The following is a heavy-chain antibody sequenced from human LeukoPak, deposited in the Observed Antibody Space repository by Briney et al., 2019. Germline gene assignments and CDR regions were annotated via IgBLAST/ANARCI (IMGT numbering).Heavy chain of an antibody. CDR1: GDTFSSYA. V-gene: IGHV1-69*01. J-gene: IGHJ4*02. CDR2: IIPIFGTA. CDR3: ARGRMAGTYVFDY. D-gene: IGHD6-19*01. Sequence: SVKVTCKASGDTFSSYAISWVRQAPGQGLEWMGGIIPIFGTANYAQKFQGRVTITADESTSTAYMELSSLRSEDTAVYYCARGRMAGTYVFDYWGQGTLVTVSS.